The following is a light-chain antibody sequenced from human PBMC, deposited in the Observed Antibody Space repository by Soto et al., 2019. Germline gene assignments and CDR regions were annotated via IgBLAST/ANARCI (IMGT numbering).Light chain of an antibody. CDR1: ESVNTY. V-gene: IGKV3-15*01. Sequence: EKVMTQSPGTLSVSPGERATLSCRASESVNTYLAWYQHKPGQAPRLLIYAASTRATGIPARFSGSGFGTEFTLTINSLQSEDCAVYYCQQYEKWPITFGQGTHLEVK. J-gene: IGKJ5*01. CDR2: AAS. CDR3: QQYEKWPIT.